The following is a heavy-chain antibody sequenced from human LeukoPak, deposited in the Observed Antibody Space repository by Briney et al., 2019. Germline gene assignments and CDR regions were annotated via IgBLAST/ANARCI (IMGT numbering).Heavy chain of an antibody. CDR3: VKELAAAGNPAFDS. D-gene: IGHD6-13*01. J-gene: IGHJ4*02. Sequence: GGSLRSSGVAYGFTFSNYARGWVRQAPGRGRKWVSGIGGDGIFYTDSVRGRFTISRDNSKNTLSLQMNSLRADDTAVYYCVKELAAAGNPAFDSWGQGIVVTVSS. CDR1: GFTFSNYA. V-gene: IGHV3-23*01. CDR2: IGGDGI.